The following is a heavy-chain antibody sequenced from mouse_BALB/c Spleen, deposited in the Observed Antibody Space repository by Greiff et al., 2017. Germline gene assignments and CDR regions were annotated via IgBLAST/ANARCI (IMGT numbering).Heavy chain of an antibody. CDR1: GYTFTSYW. Sequence: QVQLQQPGAELVKPGASVKLSCKASGYTFTSYWMHWVKQRPGQGLEWIGEINPSNGRTNYNEKFKSKATLTVDKSSSTAYMQLSSLTSEDSAVYYCAIYYDYDGGFAYWGQGTLVTVSA. V-gene: IGHV1S81*02. D-gene: IGHD2-4*01. CDR2: INPSNGRT. CDR3: AIYYDYDGGFAY. J-gene: IGHJ3*01.